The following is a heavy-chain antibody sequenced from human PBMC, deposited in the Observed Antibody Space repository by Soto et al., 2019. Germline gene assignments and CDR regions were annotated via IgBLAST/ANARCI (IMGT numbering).Heavy chain of an antibody. D-gene: IGHD5-18*01. J-gene: IGHJ6*02. CDR1: GFTFSSYS. V-gene: IGHV3-21*01. CDR3: ARDTATVQILRWYYYYGMDV. Sequence: EVQLVESGGGLVKPGGSLRLSCAASGFTFSSYSMNWVRQAPGKGLEWVSSISSSSSYIYYADSVKGRFTISRDNAKNSLYLQMNSLRAEDTAVYYCARDTATVQILRWYYYYGMDVWGQGTTVTVSS. CDR2: ISSSSSYI.